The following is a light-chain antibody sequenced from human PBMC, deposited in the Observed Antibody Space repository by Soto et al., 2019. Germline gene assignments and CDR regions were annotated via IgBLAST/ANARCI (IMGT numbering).Light chain of an antibody. CDR2: RAS. CDR3: QQYNGYPWT. Sequence: DIQMTQSPSTLSASVGDRVTITCRASQSISSWLAWYQRKPGKAPKLLIYRASILESGVPSSFRGSGSGTEFTLTISSLQPDDFATYYCQQYNGYPWTFGQGTKVEV. CDR1: QSISSW. J-gene: IGKJ1*01. V-gene: IGKV1-5*03.